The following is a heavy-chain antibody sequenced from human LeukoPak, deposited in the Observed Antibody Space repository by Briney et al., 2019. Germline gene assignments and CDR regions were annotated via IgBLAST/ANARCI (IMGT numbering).Heavy chain of an antibody. CDR1: GYTFTSHF. CDR3: ARDPPYCSGGSCYSGYYFDY. V-gene: IGHV1-46*01. D-gene: IGHD2-15*01. CDR2: INPSGGST. J-gene: IGHJ4*02. Sequence: ASVKVSCKASGYTFTSHFMHWVRQAPGQGLEWMGIINPSGGSTSYAQKFQGRVTMTRDTSTSTVYMELSSLRSEDTAVYYCARDPPYCSGGSCYSGYYFDYWGQGTLVTVSS.